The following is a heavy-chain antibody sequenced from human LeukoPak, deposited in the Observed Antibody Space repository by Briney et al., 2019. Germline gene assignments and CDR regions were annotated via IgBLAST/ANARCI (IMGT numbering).Heavy chain of an antibody. CDR1: GFSFNSHA. Sequence: GGSLRLSCAASGFSFNSHAMNWVRQVPGKGLQWVSTIDASGVNTYYGNSVEGRFTISRDNSKNTLYLQMNSLRAKDTAVYYCAKDQGGYTYGSFDYWGQGTLVTVSS. CDR2: IDASGVNT. J-gene: IGHJ4*02. CDR3: AKDQGGYTYGSFDY. V-gene: IGHV3-23*01. D-gene: IGHD5-18*01.